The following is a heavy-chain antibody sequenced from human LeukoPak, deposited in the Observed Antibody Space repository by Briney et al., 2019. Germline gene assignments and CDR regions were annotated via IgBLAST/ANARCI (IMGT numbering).Heavy chain of an antibody. CDR1: GGTFSSYT. D-gene: IGHD5-12*01. J-gene: IGHJ6*01. CDR3: ARVDSLDGMGV. CDR2: IIPILGIA. Sequence: GASVKVSCKASGGTFSSYTISWVRQAPGQGVEWMGRIIPILGIANYAQKFQGRVTITADKSTSTAYMELSSLRSEDTAVYYCARVDSLDGMGVWGQGTTVTVSS. V-gene: IGHV1-69*02.